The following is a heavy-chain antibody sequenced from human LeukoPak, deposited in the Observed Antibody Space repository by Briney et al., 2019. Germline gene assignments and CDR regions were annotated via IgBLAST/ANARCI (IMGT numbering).Heavy chain of an antibody. V-gene: IGHV4-4*02. CDR1: GGSISSSNW. J-gene: IGHJ4*02. CDR3: AVLGYYYGSGSFWYFDY. Sequence: PSETLSLTCAVSGGSISSSNWWSWVRQPPGKGLEWIGEIYHSGSTNYNPSLKSRVTISVDKSKNQFSLKLSSVTAADTAVYYCAVLGYYYGSGSFWYFDYWGQGTLVTVSS. CDR2: IYHSGST. D-gene: IGHD3-10*01.